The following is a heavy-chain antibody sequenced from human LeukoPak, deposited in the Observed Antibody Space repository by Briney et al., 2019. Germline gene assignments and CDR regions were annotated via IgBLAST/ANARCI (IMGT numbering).Heavy chain of an antibody. J-gene: IGHJ5*02. CDR2: INPNNGDT. D-gene: IGHD1-7*01. CDR3: ARVGLELRRAGFDP. V-gene: IGHV1-2*02. Sequence: SVRVSCKASGYTFTAQYMHWVRQAPGQGLEWMGWINPNNGDTKYAQSFLGRVTMTTDTSTSTAYMELRSLRSDDTAVYYCARVGLELRRAGFDPWGQGTLVTVSS. CDR1: GYTFTAQY.